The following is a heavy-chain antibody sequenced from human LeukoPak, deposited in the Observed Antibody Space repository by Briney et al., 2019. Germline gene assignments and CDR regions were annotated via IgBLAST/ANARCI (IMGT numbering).Heavy chain of an antibody. CDR2: ISGGGGTT. V-gene: IGHV3-23*01. CDR1: GFTFSNYA. D-gene: IGHD3-10*01. CDR3: AKVFSGSGSYWIPDGFDT. Sequence: GGSLRLSCAASGFTFSNYAMNWVRQAPGKGLEWVSSISGGGGTTYYADSVKGRFTISRDNSKNTLYLQVNNLGAEDTAVYYCAKVFSGSGSYWIPDGFDTWGQGTMVTVSS. J-gene: IGHJ3*02.